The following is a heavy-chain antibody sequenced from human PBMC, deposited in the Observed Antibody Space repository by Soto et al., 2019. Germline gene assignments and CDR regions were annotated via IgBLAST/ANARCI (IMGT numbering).Heavy chain of an antibody. CDR2: IYYSGST. J-gene: IGHJ4*02. Sequence: SETLSLTCTVSGGSISSYYWSWIRQPPGKGLEWIGYIYYSGSTNYNPSLKSRVTISVDTSKNQFSLKLNSMTAADTAVYYCARHNYGSGSTYFDSWGQGTLVSVSS. CDR1: GGSISSYY. V-gene: IGHV4-59*08. CDR3: ARHNYGSGSTYFDS. D-gene: IGHD3-10*01.